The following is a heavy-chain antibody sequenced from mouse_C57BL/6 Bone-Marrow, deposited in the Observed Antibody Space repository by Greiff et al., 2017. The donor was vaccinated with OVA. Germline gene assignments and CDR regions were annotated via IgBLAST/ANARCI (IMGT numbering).Heavy chain of an antibody. J-gene: IGHJ3*01. CDR1: GFNIKDDY. D-gene: IGHD2-3*01. CDR2: IDPENGDT. V-gene: IGHV14-4*01. CDR3: TTGWLGAY. Sequence: VQLQQSGAELVRPGASVKLSCTASGFNIKDDYMHWVKQRPEQGLEWIGWIDPENGDTVYASKFQGKATITADTSSNTAYLQLSSLTSEDTAVYYCTTGWLGAYWGQGTLVTVSA.